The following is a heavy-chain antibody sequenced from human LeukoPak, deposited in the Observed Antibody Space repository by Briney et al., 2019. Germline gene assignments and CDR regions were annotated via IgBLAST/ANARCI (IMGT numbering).Heavy chain of an antibody. CDR1: GGSISSSNW. J-gene: IGHJ4*02. Sequence: SGTLSLTCAVSGGSISSSNWWSWVRQPPGKGLEWIGEIYHSGSTNYNPSLKSRVTISVDKSKNQFSLKLSSVTAADTAVYYCARRSDGDPTSPFDYWGQGTLVTVSS. V-gene: IGHV4-4*02. CDR3: ARRSDGDPTSPFDY. CDR2: IYHSGST. D-gene: IGHD2-21*02.